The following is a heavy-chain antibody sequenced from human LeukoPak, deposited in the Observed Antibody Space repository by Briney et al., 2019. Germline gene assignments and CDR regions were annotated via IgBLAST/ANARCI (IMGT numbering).Heavy chain of an antibody. Sequence: PGGSLRLSCVASGFTFSSHAMSWVRHAPGKGLEWVSAISASGDNTYYADSVKGRFTISRDNSKNTLYLQMNGLRAEDTAVYYCAKDLGYGDYVFGDAFDIWGQGTMVTVSS. CDR1: GFTFSSHA. D-gene: IGHD4-17*01. V-gene: IGHV3-23*01. CDR3: AKDLGYGDYVFGDAFDI. J-gene: IGHJ3*02. CDR2: ISASGDNT.